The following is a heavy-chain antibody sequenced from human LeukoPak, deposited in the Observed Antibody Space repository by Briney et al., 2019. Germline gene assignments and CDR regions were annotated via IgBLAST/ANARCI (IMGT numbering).Heavy chain of an antibody. CDR3: ARRYCSSTSCYAFDY. CDR1: GYSFTSYW. CDR2: IYPGDSDT. Sequence: HGESLKISCKGSGYSFTSYWIGWVRQMPGKGLEWMRIIYPGDSDTRYSPSFQGQVTISADKSISTAYLQWSSLKASDTAMYYCARRYCSSTSCYAFDYWGQGTLVTVSS. J-gene: IGHJ4*02. V-gene: IGHV5-51*01. D-gene: IGHD2-2*01.